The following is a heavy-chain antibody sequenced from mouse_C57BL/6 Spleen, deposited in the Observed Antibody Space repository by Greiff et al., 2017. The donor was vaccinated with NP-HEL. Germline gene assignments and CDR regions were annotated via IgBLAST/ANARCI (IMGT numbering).Heavy chain of an antibody. CDR3: TFHYYGSSLYARDY. CDR1: GFNIKDDY. CDR2: IDPENGDT. V-gene: IGHV14-4*01. D-gene: IGHD1-1*01. J-gene: IGHJ4*01. Sequence: VQLQQSGAELVRPGASVKLSCTASGFNIKDDYMHWVKQRPEQGLEWIGWIDPENGDTEYASKFQGKATITADTSSNTAYLQLSSLTSEDTAVYYCTFHYYGSSLYARDYWGQGTSVTVSS.